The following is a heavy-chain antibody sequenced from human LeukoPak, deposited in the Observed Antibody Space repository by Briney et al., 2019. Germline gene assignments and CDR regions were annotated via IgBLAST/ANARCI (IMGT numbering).Heavy chain of an antibody. CDR3: ARDERYYYDSSGYYTYYFDY. V-gene: IGHV4-4*07. D-gene: IGHD3-22*01. Sequence: PSETLSLTCTVSGGSISGYYWSWIRQPAGKGLEWIGRIYTSGSTNYNPSLKSRVTISVDKSKNQFSLKLSSVTAADTAVYYCARDERYYYDSSGYYTYYFDYWGQGTLVTVSS. J-gene: IGHJ4*02. CDR2: IYTSGST. CDR1: GGSISGYY.